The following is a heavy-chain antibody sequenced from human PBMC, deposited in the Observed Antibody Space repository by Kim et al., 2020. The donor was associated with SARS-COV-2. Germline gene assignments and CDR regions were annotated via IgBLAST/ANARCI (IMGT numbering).Heavy chain of an antibody. J-gene: IGHJ4*02. CDR1: GYTFTGYY. Sequence: ASVKVSCKASGYTFTGYYMHWVRQAPGQGLEWMGWINPNSGGTNYAQKFQGRVTMTRDTSISTAYMELSRLRSDDTAVYYCARKKVLFGELSVRYFDYWGQGTLVTVSS. CDR3: ARKKVLFGELSVRYFDY. V-gene: IGHV1-2*02. CDR2: INPNSGGT. D-gene: IGHD3-10*01.